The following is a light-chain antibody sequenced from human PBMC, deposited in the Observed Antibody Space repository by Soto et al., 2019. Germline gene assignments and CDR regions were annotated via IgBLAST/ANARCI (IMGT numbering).Light chain of an antibody. J-gene: IGKJ1*01. Sequence: DIQMTQSPSSLSASVGDRVTNTCRASQGISNYLAWYQQKPGKVPKLLIYKASSLESGVPSRFSGSGSGTEFTLTINNLQPDDFATYYCQQYAGYSRTFGQGTKVDIK. V-gene: IGKV1-5*03. CDR1: QGISNY. CDR2: KAS. CDR3: QQYAGYSRT.